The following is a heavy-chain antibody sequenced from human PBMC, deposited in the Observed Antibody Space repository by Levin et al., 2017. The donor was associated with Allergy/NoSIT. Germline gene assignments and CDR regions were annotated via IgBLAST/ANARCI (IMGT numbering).Heavy chain of an antibody. CDR1: GFTVSTNY. CDR2: IYNDGST. V-gene: IGHV3-53*01. CDR3: AKVETALAY. J-gene: IGHJ4*02. Sequence: GGSLRLSCAASGFTVSTNYMSWVRQAPGKGLEWVSVIYNDGSTYYADSVKGRFTISRDNSKNTLYLQMNTLRTEDTALYYCAKVETALAYWGQGTLVTVSS. D-gene: IGHD5-18*01.